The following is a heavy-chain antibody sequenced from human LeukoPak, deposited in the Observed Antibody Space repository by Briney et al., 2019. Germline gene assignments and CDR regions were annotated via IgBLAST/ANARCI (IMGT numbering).Heavy chain of an antibody. CDR3: ASFHYYDSSGYSNV. V-gene: IGHV3-66*01. D-gene: IGHD3-22*01. CDR1: GFTVSSNY. J-gene: IGHJ6*02. Sequence: GGSLRLSCAASGFTVSSNYMSWVRQAPGKGLEWASVIYSGGSTYYADSVKGRFTISRDNSKNTLYLQMNSLRAEDTAVYYCASFHYYDSSGYSNVWGQGTTVTVSS. CDR2: IYSGGST.